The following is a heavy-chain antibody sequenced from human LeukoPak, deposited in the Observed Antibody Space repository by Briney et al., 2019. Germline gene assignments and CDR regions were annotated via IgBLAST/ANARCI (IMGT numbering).Heavy chain of an antibody. CDR3: AKRGVVIRVILVGFHKEAYYYDS. J-gene: IGHJ4*02. CDR1: GITLSNYG. CDR2: ISGIGGST. V-gene: IGHV3-23*01. D-gene: IGHD3-22*01. Sequence: GSLRLSCAVSGITLSNYGMSWVRRAPGKGLEWVAGISGIGGSTTYADSVKGRFTISRDNPKNTLYLHMNNLRAEDTAVYFCAKRGVVIRVILVGFHKEAYYYDSWGQGALVTVSS.